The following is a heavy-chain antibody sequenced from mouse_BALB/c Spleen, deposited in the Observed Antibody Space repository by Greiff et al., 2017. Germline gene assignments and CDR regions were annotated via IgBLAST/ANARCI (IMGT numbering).Heavy chain of an antibody. Sequence: PEQGLEWIGRIDPYDSETHYNQKFKDKAILTVDKSSSTAYMQLSSLTSEDSAVYYCARPPITTVVAPFDYWGQGTTLTVSS. CDR3: ARPPITTVVAPFDY. D-gene: IGHD1-1*01. V-gene: IGHV1-74*01. J-gene: IGHJ2*01. CDR2: IDPYDSET.